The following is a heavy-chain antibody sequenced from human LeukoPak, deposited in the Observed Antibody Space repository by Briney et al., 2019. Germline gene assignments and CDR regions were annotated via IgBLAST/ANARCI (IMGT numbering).Heavy chain of an antibody. V-gene: IGHV1-18*01. Sequence: ASVKVSCKASGYTFTSYGISWVRQAPGQGLEWMGWISAYNGNTTYAQKLQGRVTMTTDTSTSTAYMELRSLRSDDTAVYYCARTLGARDGYTPPWYFDLWGRGTLVTVSS. J-gene: IGHJ2*01. CDR2: ISAYNGNT. D-gene: IGHD5-24*01. CDR1: GYTFTSYG. CDR3: ARTLGARDGYTPPWYFDL.